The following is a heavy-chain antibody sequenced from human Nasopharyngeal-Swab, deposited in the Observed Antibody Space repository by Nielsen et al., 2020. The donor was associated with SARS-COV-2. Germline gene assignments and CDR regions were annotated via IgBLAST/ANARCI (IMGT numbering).Heavy chain of an antibody. J-gene: IGHJ4*02. V-gene: IGHV1-69*10. Sequence: SVKVSCKTSGDTITNSAISWVRQAPGQGLEWMGGIVPALGLPNYAQKFRGRVTISADRSTTTSYLELSSLRSEDTAIYYCAREGEYGAYDAPDYWGQGTLVTVSS. D-gene: IGHD5-12*01. CDR1: GDTITNSA. CDR3: AREGEYGAYDAPDY. CDR2: IVPALGLP.